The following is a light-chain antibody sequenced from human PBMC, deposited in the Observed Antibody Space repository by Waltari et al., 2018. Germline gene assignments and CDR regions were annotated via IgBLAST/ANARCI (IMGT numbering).Light chain of an antibody. V-gene: IGLV1-47*01. J-gene: IGLJ2*01. CDR1: SSNIGRNY. CDR2: RND. CDR3: AAWDDSLGSHVV. Sequence: QSGLTQPPSTSGTPGQRVTISCSGSSSNIGRNYVYWYQQVPGTAPKLLISRNDQRPSGVPDRVSGSKSGTSASLAISGLRSEDEADYYCAAWDDSLGSHVVFGGGTKLTVL.